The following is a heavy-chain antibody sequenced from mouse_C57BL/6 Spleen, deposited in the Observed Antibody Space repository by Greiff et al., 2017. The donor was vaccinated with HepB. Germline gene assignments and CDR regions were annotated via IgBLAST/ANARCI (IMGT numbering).Heavy chain of an antibody. CDR1: GFTFSDYY. Sequence: EVMLVESEGGLVQPGSSMKLSCTASGFTFSDYYMAWVRQVPEKGLEWVANINYDGSSTYYLDSLKSRFIISRDNAKNILYLQMSSLKSEDTATYYCAREGYDYDEAYYFDYWGQGTTLTVSS. J-gene: IGHJ2*01. D-gene: IGHD2-4*01. V-gene: IGHV5-16*01. CDR3: AREGYDYDEAYYFDY. CDR2: INYDGSST.